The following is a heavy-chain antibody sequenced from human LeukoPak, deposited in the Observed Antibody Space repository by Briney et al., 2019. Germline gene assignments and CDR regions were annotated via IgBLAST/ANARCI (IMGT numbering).Heavy chain of an antibody. CDR3: AMGAIVATIDY. V-gene: IGHV3-66*01. J-gene: IGHJ4*02. CDR1: GLTVSSNY. CDR2: IYSGSST. Sequence: GGSLLLSCAASGLTVSSNYMSWGRQAPGKGLEWVSLIYSGSSTYYADSVKGRFTISRDKSKNTLYLQTSSLRFEDTAVYYCAMGAIVATIDYWGQGTLVTVSS. D-gene: IGHD5-12*01.